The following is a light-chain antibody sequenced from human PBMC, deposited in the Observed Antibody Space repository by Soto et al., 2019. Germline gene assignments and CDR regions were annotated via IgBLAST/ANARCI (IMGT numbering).Light chain of an antibody. CDR2: DAS. CDR3: EQRGNLWT. V-gene: IGKV3-11*01. J-gene: IGKJ1*01. CDR1: QSVSRS. Sequence: EIVLTQSPGTLSLSPGERATLSCRASQSVSRSLAWYQKKPGQAPRLLIHDASNRATGIPARFSGSGSGTDFTLTISSLEPEDFAVYYCEQRGNLWTFGQWTKVEIK.